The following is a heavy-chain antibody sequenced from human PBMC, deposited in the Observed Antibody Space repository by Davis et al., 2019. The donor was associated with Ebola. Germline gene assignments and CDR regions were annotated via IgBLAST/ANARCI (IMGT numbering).Heavy chain of an antibody. CDR2: IKQDGSEK. V-gene: IGHV3-7*01. J-gene: IGHJ4*02. CDR3: ARDPPQSGGYV. D-gene: IGHD5-12*01. Sequence: GESLKISCAASGFTFSSYWMSWVRQAPGKGLEWVANIKQDGSEKYYVDSVKGRFTISRDNAKNSLYLQMNSLRAEDTAVYYCARDPPQSGGYVWGQGTLVTVSS. CDR1: GFTFSSYW.